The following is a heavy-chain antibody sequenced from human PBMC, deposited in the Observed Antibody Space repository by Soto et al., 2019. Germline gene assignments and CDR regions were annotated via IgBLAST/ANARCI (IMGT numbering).Heavy chain of an antibody. J-gene: IGHJ4*02. CDR1: GFTVSSNY. V-gene: IGHV3-66*01. Sequence: EMQLVESGGGLVQPGGSLRLSCAASGFTVSSNYMSWVRQAPGKGLEWVSVIYSGGSTYYADSVKGRFTISRDNSKNTLYLQMNSLRAEDTAVYYCARDCTDFGHHLGFVYWGQGTLVTVSS. CDR2: IYSGGST. CDR3: ARDCTDFGHHLGFVY. D-gene: IGHD4-17*01.